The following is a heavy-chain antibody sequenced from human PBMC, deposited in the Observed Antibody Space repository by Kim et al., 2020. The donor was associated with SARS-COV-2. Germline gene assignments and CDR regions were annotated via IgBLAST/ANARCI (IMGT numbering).Heavy chain of an antibody. Sequence: SETLSLTCAVYGGSFSGYYWSWIRQPPGKGLEWIGEINHSGSTNYNPSLKSRVTISVDTSKNQFSLKLSSVTAADTAVYYCARRLNIAAAAKKYWYFDLWGRGTLVTVSS. CDR2: INHSGST. V-gene: IGHV4-34*01. CDR3: ARRLNIAAAAKKYWYFDL. J-gene: IGHJ2*01. CDR1: GGSFSGYY. D-gene: IGHD6-13*01.